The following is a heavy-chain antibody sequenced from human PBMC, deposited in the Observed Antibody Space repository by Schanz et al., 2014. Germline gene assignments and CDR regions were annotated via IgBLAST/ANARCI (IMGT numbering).Heavy chain of an antibody. Sequence: EEQMVESGGGLVKPGGSLILSCAASRLTFANEDIHWVRQAPGKGLEWVSTISASGGDTLYADSVTGRFTISRDNSKNTLYLQMNSLRDEDTAMYYCAKRCSSTSCSHGAFDIWGQGTMVTVSS. D-gene: IGHD2-2*01. CDR2: ISASGGDT. J-gene: IGHJ3*02. CDR1: RLTFANED. CDR3: AKRCSSTSCSHGAFDI. V-gene: IGHV3-23*04.